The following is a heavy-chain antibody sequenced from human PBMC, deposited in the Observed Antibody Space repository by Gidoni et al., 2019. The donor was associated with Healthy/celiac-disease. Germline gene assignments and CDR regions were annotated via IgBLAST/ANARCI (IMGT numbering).Heavy chain of an antibody. CDR3: AKANADVVVVAATLDYYGMDV. D-gene: IGHD2-15*01. CDR2: ISGSGGST. J-gene: IGHJ6*02. Sequence: EVQLLESGGGLVQPGGSLRLSCAASGFTFSSYAMSWVRQAPGKGLEWVSAISGSGGSTYYADSVKGRFTISRDNSKNTLYLQMNSLRAEDTAVYYCAKANADVVVVAATLDYYGMDVWGQGTTVTVSS. V-gene: IGHV3-23*01. CDR1: GFTFSSYA.